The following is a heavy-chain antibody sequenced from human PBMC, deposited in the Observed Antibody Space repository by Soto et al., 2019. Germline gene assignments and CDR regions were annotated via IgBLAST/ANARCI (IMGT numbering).Heavy chain of an antibody. V-gene: IGHV3-23*01. CDR2: ISGSGGST. J-gene: IGHJ4*02. CDR3: AKDRNRKQTLFDY. D-gene: IGHD6-13*01. CDR1: GLTFSSYA. Sequence: PGGSLKLSCAASGLTFSSYAMSWARQAPGKGLEWVSAISGSGGSTYYADSVKGRFTISRDNSKNTLYLQMNSLRAEDTAVYYCAKDRNRKQTLFDYWGQGTLVTVSS.